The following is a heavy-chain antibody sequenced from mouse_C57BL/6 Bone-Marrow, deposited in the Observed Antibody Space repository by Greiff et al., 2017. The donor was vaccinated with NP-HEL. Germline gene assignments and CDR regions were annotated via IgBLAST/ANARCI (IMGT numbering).Heavy chain of an antibody. CDR3: ARGGDLLWYLDY. D-gene: IGHD2-1*01. J-gene: IGHJ2*01. V-gene: IGHV5-16*01. CDR2: INYDGSST. CDR1: GFTFSDYY. Sequence: EVKVVESEGGLVQPGSSMKLSCTASGFTFSDYYMAWVRQVPEKGLEWVANINYDGSSTYYLDSLKSRFIISRDNAKNILYLQMSSLKSEDTATYYCARGGDLLWYLDYWGQGTTLTVSS.